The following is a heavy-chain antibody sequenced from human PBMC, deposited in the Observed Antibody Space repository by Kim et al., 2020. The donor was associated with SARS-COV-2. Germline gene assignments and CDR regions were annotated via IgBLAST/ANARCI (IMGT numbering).Heavy chain of an antibody. V-gene: IGHV4-39*01. D-gene: IGHD1-26*01. CDR3: ARSPGSKGGHWLDP. Sequence: NPPRRGRVTIAVDTSENQFSLKLSSVSAADTAVYYCARSPGSKGGHWLDPWGQGTLVTVSS. J-gene: IGHJ5*02.